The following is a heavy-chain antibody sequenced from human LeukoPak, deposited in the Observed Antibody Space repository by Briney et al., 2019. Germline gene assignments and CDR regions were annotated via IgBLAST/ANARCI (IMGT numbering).Heavy chain of an antibody. D-gene: IGHD6-13*01. J-gene: IGHJ4*02. CDR2: IRSKAYGGTT. CDR3: ARDSAPYSSSWYDY. V-gene: IGHV3-49*03. CDR1: GFTFGDYA. Sequence: PGRSLRLSCTASGFTFGDYAMSWFRQAPGKGLEWVGFIRSKAYGGTTEYAASVKGRFTISRDNAKNSLYLQMNSLRAEDTAVYYCARDSAPYSSSWYDYWGQGTLSPSPQ.